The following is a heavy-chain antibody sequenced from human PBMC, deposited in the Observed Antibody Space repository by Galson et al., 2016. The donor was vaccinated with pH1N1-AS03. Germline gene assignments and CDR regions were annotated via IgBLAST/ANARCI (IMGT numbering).Heavy chain of an antibody. D-gene: IGHD3-3*02. CDR1: GFSLTTSGMC. Sequence: PALVKPTQTLTLTCAISGFSLTTSGMCVNWIRQPPGKALEWLARIDWDDDKYFSTSLKTRLTISRDTSKNHVVLTLTNMGPEDTGTYYCARGIRPYYYAMDVWGKGTTVTVSS. CDR2: IDWDDDK. V-gene: IGHV2-70*11. J-gene: IGHJ6*04. CDR3: ARGIRPYYYAMDV.